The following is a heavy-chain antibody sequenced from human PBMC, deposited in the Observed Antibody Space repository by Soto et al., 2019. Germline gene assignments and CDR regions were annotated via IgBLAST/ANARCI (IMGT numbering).Heavy chain of an antibody. V-gene: IGHV3-21*06. CDR2: ISSTTNYI. J-gene: IGHJ4*02. CDR3: ARESEDLTSSFDY. Sequence: EVQLVESGGGLVKPGGSLRLSCAASGFTFTRYSMNWVRQAPGKGLEWVSSISSTTNYIYYGDSIKGRFTISRDNAKNSLYLEINTLRAEDTAVYYCARESEDLTSSFDYWGQVTLVTVSS. CDR1: GFTFTRYS.